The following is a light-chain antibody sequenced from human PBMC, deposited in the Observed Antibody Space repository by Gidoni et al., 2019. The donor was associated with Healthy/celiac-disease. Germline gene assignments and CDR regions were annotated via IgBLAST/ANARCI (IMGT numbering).Light chain of an antibody. J-gene: IGKJ1*01. V-gene: IGKV1-NL1*01. CDR1: QGISNA. Sequence: DIQMTKSPSSLSAAVGDRVTFTCRASQGISNALAWYQQKPGKAPNLLLYAASRLVSGVPSSFSGSGSVTAYSLTISSLHPEDFATYYCPQYYSIPPWTFGQGTKVEIK. CDR3: PQYYSIPPWT. CDR2: AAS.